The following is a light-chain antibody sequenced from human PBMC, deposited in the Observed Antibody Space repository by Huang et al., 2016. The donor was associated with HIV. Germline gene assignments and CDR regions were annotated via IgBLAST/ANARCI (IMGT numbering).Light chain of an antibody. J-gene: IGKJ1*01. CDR1: QDINTY. CDR3: QQYYSFPLT. Sequence: AIRITQSPSSLSASTGDKVSITCRASQDINTYLAWYQQKPGKPPSLLIYATSTLQSGGPSRFSGSGSGTDFTLTITRLQSEDFATYYCQQYYSFPLTFGQGSQVEV. CDR2: ATS. V-gene: IGKV1-8*01.